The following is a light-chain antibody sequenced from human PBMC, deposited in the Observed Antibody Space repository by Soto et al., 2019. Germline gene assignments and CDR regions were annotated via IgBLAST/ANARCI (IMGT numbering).Light chain of an antibody. J-gene: IGKJ5*01. V-gene: IGKV3-11*01. CDR1: QSVSSY. CDR2: DAS. CDR3: QQRSNWPPRIT. Sequence: EIVLTQSPATLSLSPGERATLPCRASQSVSSYLAWYQQKPGQAPRLLIYDASNRATGIPARFSGSGSGTDFTLTISSLEPEGFAVYYCQQRSNWPPRITFGQGTRLEIK.